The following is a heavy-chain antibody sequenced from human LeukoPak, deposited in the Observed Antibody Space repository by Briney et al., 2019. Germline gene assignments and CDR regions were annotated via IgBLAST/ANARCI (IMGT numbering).Heavy chain of an antibody. CDR1: GYTFTTYA. D-gene: IGHD3-10*01. Sequence: ASVKVSCKASGYTFTTYAMHWVRQAPGQRPEWMGWINTGNGNTKYSQRFQGRVTITRDTSANIAYMELSSLRSEDTAVYYCATDQFWRPGKLWFGEGGDAFDIWGQGTMVTVSS. J-gene: IGHJ3*02. V-gene: IGHV1-3*04. CDR2: INTGNGNT. CDR3: ATDQFWRPGKLWFGEGGDAFDI.